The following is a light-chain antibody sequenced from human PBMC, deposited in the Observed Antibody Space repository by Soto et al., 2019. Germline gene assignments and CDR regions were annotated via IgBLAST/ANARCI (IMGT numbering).Light chain of an antibody. V-gene: IGLV1-44*01. J-gene: IGLJ1*01. CDR1: SSNVGSNT. Sequence: QSVLAQPPSASSTLGQRITISCSGSSSNVGSNTVNWYQQLPGTAPKLLIYSHDQRPSGVPDRFSGSKSGTSVSLAISGLQSADEADYYCAAWDDSLNGYVFGAGTKVTVL. CDR2: SHD. CDR3: AAWDDSLNGYV.